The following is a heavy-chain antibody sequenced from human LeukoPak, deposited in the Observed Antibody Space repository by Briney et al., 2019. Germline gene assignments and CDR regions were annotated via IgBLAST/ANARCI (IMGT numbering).Heavy chain of an antibody. CDR2: ITGSGGST. J-gene: IGHJ4*02. Sequence: GGSLRLSCAASGFTFSSYAMSWVRQAPGKGLEWVSAITGSGGSTNYADSVKGRFTISRDNSKNTLYLQMNSLRAEDTAVYYCAKDRAFIVATGPNDHWGQGTLVTVSS. V-gene: IGHV3-23*01. D-gene: IGHD5-12*01. CDR1: GFTFSSYA. CDR3: AKDRAFIVATGPNDH.